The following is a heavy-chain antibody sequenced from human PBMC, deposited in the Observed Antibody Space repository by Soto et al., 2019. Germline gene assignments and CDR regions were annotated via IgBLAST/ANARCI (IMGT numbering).Heavy chain of an antibody. CDR1: GFTFSSYS. D-gene: IGHD4-17*01. CDR2: ISSSSSYI. V-gene: IGHV3-21*01. CDR3: ARDYGGNSGSFDY. Sequence: EVQLVESGGGLVKPGGSLRLSCAASGFTFSSYSMNWVRQAPGKGLEWVSSISSSSSYIYQADSVKGRFTISRDNAKNSLYLQMNSLRAEDTAVYYCARDYGGNSGSFDYWGQGTLVTVSS. J-gene: IGHJ4*02.